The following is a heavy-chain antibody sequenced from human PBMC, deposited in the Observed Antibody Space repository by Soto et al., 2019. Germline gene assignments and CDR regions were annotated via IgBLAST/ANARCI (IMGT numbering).Heavy chain of an antibody. J-gene: IGHJ6*02. CDR1: GGSFSGYY. D-gene: IGHD3-10*01. CDR2: INHSGST. CDR3: ARGKKYYYGSGSYRTFGMDV. V-gene: IGHV4-34*01. Sequence: QVQLQQWGAGLLKPSETLSLTCAVYGGSFSGYYWSWIRQPPGKGLEWIGEINHSGSTNYNPSLKSRVTISVDTSKNQFSLELSSVTAADTAVYYCARGKKYYYGSGSYRTFGMDVWGQGTTVTVSS.